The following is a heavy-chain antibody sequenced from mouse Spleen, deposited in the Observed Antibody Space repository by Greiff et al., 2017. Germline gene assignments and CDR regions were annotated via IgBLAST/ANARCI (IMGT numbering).Heavy chain of an antibody. CDR1: GFTFSSFG. CDR3: AFDRYDWGAFDY. J-gene: IGHJ2*01. Sequence: EVKVVESGGGLVQPGGSRKLSCAASGFTFSSFGMHWVRQAPEKGLEWVAYISSGSSTIYYADTVKGRFTISRDNPKNTLFLQMTSLRSEDTAMYYCAFDRYDWGAFDYWGQGTTLTVSS. CDR2: ISSGSSTI. D-gene: IGHD2-14*01. V-gene: IGHV5-17*02.